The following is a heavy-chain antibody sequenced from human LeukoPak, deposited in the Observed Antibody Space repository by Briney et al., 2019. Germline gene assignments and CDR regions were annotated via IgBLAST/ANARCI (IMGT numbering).Heavy chain of an antibody. V-gene: IGHV1-18*01. Sequence: ASVKVSCKASGYTFTSYGISWVRQAPGQGLEWMGWISAYDGNTNHAQKPQGRVTMTTDTSTSTAYMELRSLRSDDTAVYYCARVRKEWELLSDYWGQGALVTVSS. CDR2: ISAYDGNT. J-gene: IGHJ4*02. CDR3: ARVRKEWELLSDY. D-gene: IGHD1-26*01. CDR1: GYTFTSYG.